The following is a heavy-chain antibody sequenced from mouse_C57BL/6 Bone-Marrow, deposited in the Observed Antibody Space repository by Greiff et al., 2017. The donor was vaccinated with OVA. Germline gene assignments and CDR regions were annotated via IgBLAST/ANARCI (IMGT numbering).Heavy chain of an antibody. CDR3: ARWATVVAPYYAMDY. J-gene: IGHJ4*01. Sequence: QVQLKQSGPELVKPGASVKISCKASGYTFTDYYINWVKQRPGQGLEWIGWIFPGSGSTYYNEKFKGKATLTVDKSSSTAYMLLSSLTSEDSAVYFCARWATVVAPYYAMDYRGQGTSVTVSS. CDR1: GYTFTDYY. D-gene: IGHD1-1*01. V-gene: IGHV1-75*01. CDR2: IFPGSGST.